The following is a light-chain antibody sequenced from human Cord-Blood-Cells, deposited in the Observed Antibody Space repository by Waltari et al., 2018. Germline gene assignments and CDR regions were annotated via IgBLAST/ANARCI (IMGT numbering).Light chain of an antibody. CDR1: SSDVGSYNL. CDR3: CSYAGSSTYVV. CDR2: EGS. J-gene: IGLJ2*01. V-gene: IGLV2-23*01. Sequence: QSALTQPASVSGSPGPSITISWTGTSSDVGSYNLVPWYQQHPGKAPKLMIYEGSTRPSGVSNRFSGSKSGNTASLTISGLQAEDEADYYCCSYAGSSTYVVFGGGTKLTVL.